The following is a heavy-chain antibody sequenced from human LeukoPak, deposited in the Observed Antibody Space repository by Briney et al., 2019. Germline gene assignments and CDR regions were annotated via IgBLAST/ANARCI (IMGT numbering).Heavy chain of an antibody. CDR3: ARDLQTLAAAY. D-gene: IGHD6-25*01. J-gene: IGHJ4*02. V-gene: IGHV4-59*12. CDR2: IYYSGST. Sequence: SETLSLTCTVSGGSISSYYWSWIRQPPGKGLEWIGYIYYSGSTNYNPSLKSRVTISVDKSKNQFSLRLDSVTAADTAVYYCARDLQTLAAAYWGQGTLVTVSS. CDR1: GGSISSYY.